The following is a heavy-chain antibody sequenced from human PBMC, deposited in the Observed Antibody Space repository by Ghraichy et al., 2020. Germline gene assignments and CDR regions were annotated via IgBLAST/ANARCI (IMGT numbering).Heavy chain of an antibody. CDR3: ARESGNQGWLSPYYFDY. J-gene: IGHJ4*02. CDR2: INSDGSST. V-gene: IGHV3-74*01. Sequence: GGSLRLSCAASGFTFSSYWMHWVRQAPGKGLVWVSRINSDGSSTSYADSVKGRFTISRDNAKNTLYLQMNSLRAEDTAVYYCARESGNQGWLSPYYFDYWGQGTLVTVSS. D-gene: IGHD3-22*01. CDR1: GFTFSSYW.